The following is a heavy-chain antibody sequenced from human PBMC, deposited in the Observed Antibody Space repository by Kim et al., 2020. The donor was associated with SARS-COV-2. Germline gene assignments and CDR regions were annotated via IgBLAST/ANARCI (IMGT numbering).Heavy chain of an antibody. V-gene: IGHV3-9*01. D-gene: IGHD4-17*01. CDR3: AKSRDYGSAYYYGMDV. J-gene: IGHJ6*02. Sequence: SVKGRFTISRDNAKNSLYLQMNSLRAEDTALYYCAKSRDYGSAYYYGMDVWGQGTTVTVSS.